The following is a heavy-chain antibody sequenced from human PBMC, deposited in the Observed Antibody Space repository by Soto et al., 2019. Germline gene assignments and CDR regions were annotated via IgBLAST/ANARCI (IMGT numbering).Heavy chain of an antibody. D-gene: IGHD3-16*01. Sequence: EVQLVESGGGLVQPGGSLRLSCAASGFTFSSHWMHWVRQAPGKGLVWVSRLNGDGSSTTYADSVKGRFTISRHGAKRTLYLQMNSLRAEETAVYYCSRGLEGWGKPTVIWGQWTLVSVSS. CDR3: SRGLEGWGKPTVI. J-gene: IGHJ3*02. CDR2: LNGDGSST. V-gene: IGHV3-74*01. CDR1: GFTFSSHW.